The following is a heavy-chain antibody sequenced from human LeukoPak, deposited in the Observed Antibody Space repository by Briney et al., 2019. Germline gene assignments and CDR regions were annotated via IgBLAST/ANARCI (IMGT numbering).Heavy chain of an antibody. CDR2: TRNKANSYTT. Sequence: GGSLRLSCAASGFTFSDHYMDWVRQAPGKGLEWVGRTRNKANSYTTEYAASVKGRFTISRDDSKNSLYLQMNSLITEDTAVYYCARASSSWPYYYYGMDVWGQGTTVTVSS. D-gene: IGHD6-13*01. V-gene: IGHV3-72*01. J-gene: IGHJ6*02. CDR3: ARASSSWPYYYYGMDV. CDR1: GFTFSDHY.